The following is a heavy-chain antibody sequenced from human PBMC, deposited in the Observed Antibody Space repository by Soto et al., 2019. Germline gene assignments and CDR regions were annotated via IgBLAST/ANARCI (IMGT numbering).Heavy chain of an antibody. CDR3: ARLGDYGKYYYYYGMDV. CDR2: IYPGDSDT. J-gene: IGHJ6*02. V-gene: IGHV5-51*01. Sequence: PGESLKISCKVSGYSFTSYWIGWVRQMPGKGLEWMGIIYPGDSDTRYSPSFQGQVTISADKSISTAYLQWSSLKASDTAMYYCARLGDYGKYYYYYGMDVWGQGTTVTVSS. CDR1: GYSFTSYW. D-gene: IGHD4-17*01.